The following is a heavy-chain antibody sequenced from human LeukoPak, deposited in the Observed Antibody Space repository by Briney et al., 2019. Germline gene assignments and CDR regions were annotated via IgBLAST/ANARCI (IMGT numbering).Heavy chain of an antibody. CDR3: ARRYSSSSGRFFDY. Sequence: SETLSLTCTVSGGSISSRSYYWGWIRQPPGKGLEWIASIHYSGTTYYNPSLKSRVTIPVDTSKNQFSLKLSSVTAADTAVYYCARRYSSSSGRFFDYWGQGTLVTVSS. V-gene: IGHV4-39*07. D-gene: IGHD6-6*01. J-gene: IGHJ4*02. CDR1: GGSISSRSYY. CDR2: IHYSGTT.